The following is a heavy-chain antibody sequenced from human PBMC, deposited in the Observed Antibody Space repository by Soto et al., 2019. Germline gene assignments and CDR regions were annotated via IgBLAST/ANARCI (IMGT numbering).Heavy chain of an antibody. D-gene: IGHD6-19*01. J-gene: IGHJ4*02. CDR2: INAVNGKT. V-gene: IGHV1-3*01. CDR3: ARDVAVAGNIRFDY. CDR1: GYTFSNYA. Sequence: ASEKVSCKASGYTFSNYAIHWVRQVPGQRLEWIGWINAVNGKTKYSQNFQGRVTLTRDTSASTAYMELSSLRSEDTAVYYCARDVAVAGNIRFDYWGQGTLVTVSS.